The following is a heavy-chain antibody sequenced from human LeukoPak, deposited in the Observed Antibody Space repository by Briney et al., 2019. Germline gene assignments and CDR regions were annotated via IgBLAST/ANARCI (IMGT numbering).Heavy chain of an antibody. Sequence: GGSLRRSCAASGFTFSNAWMSWVRQAPGKGLEWVGRIKSKTDGWTTDYAAPVKGRFTISRDDSKNTLHLQMNSLKTEDTAVYYCTTDQRWGYSGYDYGLFDPWGQGTLVTVSS. CDR2: IKSKTDGWTT. D-gene: IGHD5-12*01. CDR3: TTDQRWGYSGYDYGLFDP. CDR1: GFTFSNAW. J-gene: IGHJ5*02. V-gene: IGHV3-15*01.